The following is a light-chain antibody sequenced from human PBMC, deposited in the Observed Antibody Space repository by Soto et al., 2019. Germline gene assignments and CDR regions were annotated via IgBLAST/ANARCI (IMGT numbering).Light chain of an antibody. CDR3: QQYNNWPLT. J-gene: IGKJ2*01. CDR2: GAS. Sequence: EIVMTQSPATLSVSPGERATLSCRASQSVSSNLAWYQQKPGQAPRLLIYGASTRATGIPARFSGSGSGTECTLTISSLQFEDFAVYYCQQYNNWPLTFGQGTKLEIK. CDR1: QSVSSN. V-gene: IGKV3-15*01.